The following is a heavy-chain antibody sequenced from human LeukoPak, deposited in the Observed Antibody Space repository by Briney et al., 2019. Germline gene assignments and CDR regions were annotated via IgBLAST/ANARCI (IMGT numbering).Heavy chain of an antibody. CDR3: AREGSGSYYNWIDP. V-gene: IGHV3-21*01. CDR2: ISSSSSYI. CDR1: GFTFSSYN. J-gene: IGHJ5*02. Sequence: GGSLRLSCAASGFTFSSYNMNWVRQAPGKGLEWVSSISSSSSYIYYADSMKGRFTISRDNAKNSLYLQMNSLRVEDTAVYYCAREGSGSYYNWIDPWGQGIVVAVSS. D-gene: IGHD3-10*01.